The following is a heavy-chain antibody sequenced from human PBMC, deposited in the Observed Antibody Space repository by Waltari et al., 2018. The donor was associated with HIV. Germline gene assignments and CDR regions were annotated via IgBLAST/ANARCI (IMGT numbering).Heavy chain of an antibody. Sequence: QVQLQESGPGLVKPSQTLSLTCTVSGGSISSGGYYWSWIRQHPGKGLEWIGYIYYSGSTYYNPSRKSRVTISVDTSKNQFSLKLSSVTAADTAVYYCARVPGPYNIAVAGLIDYWGQGTLVTVSS. J-gene: IGHJ4*02. CDR2: IYYSGST. D-gene: IGHD6-19*01. V-gene: IGHV4-31*03. CDR1: GGSISSGGYY. CDR3: ARVPGPYNIAVAGLIDY.